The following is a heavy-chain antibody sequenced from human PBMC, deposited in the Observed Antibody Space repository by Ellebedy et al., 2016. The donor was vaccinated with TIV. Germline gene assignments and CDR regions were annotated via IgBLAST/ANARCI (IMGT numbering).Heavy chain of an antibody. CDR1: GFTFSSYS. CDR3: ARDAAGNGGKLDY. J-gene: IGHJ4*02. CDR2: ITGSAGQM. V-gene: IGHV3-23*01. D-gene: IGHD4-23*01. Sequence: PGGSLRLSCAASGFTFSSYSMNWVRQAPGKGLEWVSSITGSAGQMYYADSVKGRFTISRDNSNNTLYLQMNSLRPEDTAVYYCARDAAGNGGKLDYWGQGALVTVSS.